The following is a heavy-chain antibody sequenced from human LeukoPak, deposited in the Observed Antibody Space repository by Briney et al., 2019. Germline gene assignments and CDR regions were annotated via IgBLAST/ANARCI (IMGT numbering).Heavy chain of an antibody. D-gene: IGHD3-9*01. CDR1: GFNFDDYA. CDR2: ISWNSGGV. J-gene: IGHJ4*02. Sequence: GGSLRLSCSASGFNFDDYAMHWVRQVPGKGLQWVSGISWNSGGVGYADSVKGRFTISRDNAKNSLYLQMNSLRPEDTALYYCARDREGYFDWSSDYWGQGTLVSVSS. CDR3: ARDREGYFDWSSDY. V-gene: IGHV3-9*01.